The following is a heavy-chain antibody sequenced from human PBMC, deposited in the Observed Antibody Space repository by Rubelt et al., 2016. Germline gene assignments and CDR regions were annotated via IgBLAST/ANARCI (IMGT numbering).Heavy chain of an antibody. CDR2: ISDSGVNT. D-gene: IGHD4-17*01. CDR3: AKDRFDTATTPDY. Sequence: EVQLLESGGGLVQPGGSLRLSCGASGFTFSSYAMTWVRQAPGKGLEWVSAISDSGVNTYYADSVRGRFTISRDNSKNTLYLQMNSLRAEDTATYYCAKDRFDTATTPDYWGRGTLVTVSS. V-gene: IGHV3-23*01. J-gene: IGHJ4*02. CDR1: GFTFSSYA.